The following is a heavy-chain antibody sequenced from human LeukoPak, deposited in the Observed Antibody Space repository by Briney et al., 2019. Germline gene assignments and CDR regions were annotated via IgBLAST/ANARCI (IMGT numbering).Heavy chain of an antibody. CDR3: ATHMATVTTGFDY. J-gene: IGHJ4*02. V-gene: IGHV3-23*01. D-gene: IGHD4-17*01. Sequence: AGSLRLSCTASGFTFSNHAMSWVRQAPGKGLEWVSVISGSGTSTYYADSVKGRFTISRDNSKNTPYLQMNSLRTEHTAVYYCATHMATVTTGFDYWGQGTLVTVSS. CDR1: GFTFSNHA. CDR2: ISGSGTST.